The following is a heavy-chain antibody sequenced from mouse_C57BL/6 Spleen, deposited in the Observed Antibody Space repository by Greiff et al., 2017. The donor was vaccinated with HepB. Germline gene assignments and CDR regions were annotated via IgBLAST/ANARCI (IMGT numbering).Heavy chain of an antibody. J-gene: IGHJ3*01. Sequence: VQLQQSGAELVKPGASVKISCKASGYAFSSYWMHWVKQRPGKGLEWIGQIYPGDGDTNYNGKFKGKATLTADKSSSTAYIQLSSLTSEDSAVYFCARAYYSNYDWGQGTLVTGSA. CDR3: ARAYYSNYD. CDR1: GYAFSSYW. CDR2: IYPGDGDT. D-gene: IGHD2-5*01. V-gene: IGHV1-80*01.